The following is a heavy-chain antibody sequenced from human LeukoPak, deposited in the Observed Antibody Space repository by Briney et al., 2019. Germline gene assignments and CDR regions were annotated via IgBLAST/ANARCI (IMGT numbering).Heavy chain of an antibody. CDR2: IYYSGST. D-gene: IGHD6-19*01. CDR3: ARGLPGYSSGWLS. CDR1: GGSISSYY. V-gene: IGHV4-59*12. J-gene: IGHJ4*02. Sequence: SETLSLTCTVSGGSISSYYWSWIRQPPGKGLEWIGYIYYSGSTNYNPSLKSRVTISVDTSKNQFSLKLSSVTAADTAVYYCARGLPGYSSGWLSWGQGTLVTVSS.